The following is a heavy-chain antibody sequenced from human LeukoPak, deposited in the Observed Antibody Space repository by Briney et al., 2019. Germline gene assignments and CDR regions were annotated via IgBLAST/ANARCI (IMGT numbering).Heavy chain of an antibody. V-gene: IGHV3-48*01. J-gene: IGHJ4*02. Sequence: GGFLRLSCAASGFTFSSYSMNWVRQAPGKGLEWVSYISSSSSTIYYADSVKGRFTISRDNAKNSLYLQMNSLRAEDTTVYYCARDGYSYGGWGQGTLVTVSS. CDR3: ARDGYSYGG. CDR1: GFTFSSYS. D-gene: IGHD5-18*01. CDR2: ISSSSSTI.